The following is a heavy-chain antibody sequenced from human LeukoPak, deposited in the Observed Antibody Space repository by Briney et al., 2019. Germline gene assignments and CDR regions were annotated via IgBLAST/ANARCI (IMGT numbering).Heavy chain of an antibody. J-gene: IGHJ6*03. CDR2: ISAYNGNT. Sequence: WASVKVSCKASGYTFTSYGISWVRQAPGQGLEWMGWISAYNGNTNYAQKLQGRVTMTTDTSTSTAYMELRSLRSDDTAVYYCARSSSWGYYYYYMDVWGKGTTVTVSS. V-gene: IGHV1-18*01. CDR1: GYTFTSYG. CDR3: ARSSSWGYYYYYMDV. D-gene: IGHD6-6*01.